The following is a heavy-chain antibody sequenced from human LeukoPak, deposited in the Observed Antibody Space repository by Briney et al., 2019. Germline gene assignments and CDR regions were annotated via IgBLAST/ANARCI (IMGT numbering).Heavy chain of an antibody. CDR2: ISSSGSYI. V-gene: IGHV3-21*04. D-gene: IGHD6-19*01. Sequence: PGGSLRLSCAASGFTFSSYSMNWVRQAPGKGLEWVSSISSSGSYIYYADSVKGRFTISRDNAKNSLYLQMNSLRAEDTAVYYCAKDLGSHSSGWYWGQGTLVTVSS. CDR3: AKDLGSHSSGWY. CDR1: GFTFSSYS. J-gene: IGHJ4*02.